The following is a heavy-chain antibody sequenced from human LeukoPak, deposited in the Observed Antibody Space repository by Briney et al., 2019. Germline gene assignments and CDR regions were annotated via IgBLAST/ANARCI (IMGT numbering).Heavy chain of an antibody. CDR1: GGSFSGYY. Sequence: SETLSLTCAVYGGSFSGYYWSWIRQPPGKGLEWIGEINHSGGTNYNPSLKSRVTISVDTSKNQFSLKLSSVIAADTAVYYCATFGVVRWGQGTLVTVSS. CDR3: ATFGVVR. J-gene: IGHJ4*02. CDR2: INHSGGT. D-gene: IGHD3-3*01. V-gene: IGHV4-34*01.